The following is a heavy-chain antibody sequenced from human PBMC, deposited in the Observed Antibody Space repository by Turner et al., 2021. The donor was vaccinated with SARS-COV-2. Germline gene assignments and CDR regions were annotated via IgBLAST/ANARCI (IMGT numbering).Heavy chain of an antibody. J-gene: IGHJ4*02. V-gene: IGHV3-33*01. CDR3: ARNRVDCGGDCYSFDY. CDR1: GFTFSSDG. Sequence: QVQLVQSGGGVVQPGRCLRLSCTASGFTFSSDGMHWVRQTPGTGLEWVAIIWYDGSNKYYADSVKSRFTISRDNSKNTLYMQMNSLRAEDTAVYYCARNRVDCGGDCYSFDYWGQGTLVTVSS. CDR2: IWYDGSNK. D-gene: IGHD2-21*01.